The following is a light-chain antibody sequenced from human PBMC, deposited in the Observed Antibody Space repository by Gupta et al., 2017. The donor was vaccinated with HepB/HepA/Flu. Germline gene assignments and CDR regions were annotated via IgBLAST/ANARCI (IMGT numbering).Light chain of an antibody. CDR1: SSNIGPGYD. V-gene: IGLV1-40*01. CDR3: QSYDTSLDVV. CDR2: GNN. Sequence: QSVLTQPPSVSGAPGQRVTISCSGTSSNIGPGYDVPWYQQRPGKAPKFLIYGNNIRPSGVPDRFSGSKSGTSAYLVITGLQADDEADYYCQSYDTSLDVVFGGGTKLTV. J-gene: IGLJ2*01.